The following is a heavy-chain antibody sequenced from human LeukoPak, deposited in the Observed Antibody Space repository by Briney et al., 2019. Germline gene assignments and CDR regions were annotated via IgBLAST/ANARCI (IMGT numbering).Heavy chain of an antibody. J-gene: IGHJ4*02. D-gene: IGHD1/OR15-1a*01. V-gene: IGHV3-23*01. CDR3: AKARTVFDY. Sequence: PGGSLRLSCEASGFIFRSYAMSWVRQAPGKGLEWVSVITDSGGTTFYADSVKGRFTISRDNSKNTLYLQMNSLRAEDTAVYYCAKARTVFDYWGQGTLVTVSS. CDR1: GFIFRSYA. CDR2: ITDSGGTT.